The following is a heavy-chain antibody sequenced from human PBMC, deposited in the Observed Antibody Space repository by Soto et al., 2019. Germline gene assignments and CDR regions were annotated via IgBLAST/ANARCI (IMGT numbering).Heavy chain of an antibody. CDR3: ATVLQLRPLGY. D-gene: IGHD1-1*01. CDR2: ITTYNGNT. CDR1: GYTFTNYG. J-gene: IGHJ4*02. V-gene: IGHV1-18*01. Sequence: QVQLVQSGGEVKKPGASVNVSCKTSGYTFTNYGISWVRQAPGQGLEFMGWITTYNGNTNYAQKFQDRVTMTRDTSTSTAYMELRSLRSDDTAMYYFATVLQLRPLGYWGKGTLVTVSS.